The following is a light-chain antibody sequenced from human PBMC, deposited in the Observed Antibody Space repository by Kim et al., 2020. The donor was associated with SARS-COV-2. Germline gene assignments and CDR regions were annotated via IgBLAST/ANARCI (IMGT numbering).Light chain of an antibody. Sequence: QSVLTQPPSVSGAPGQRVTISCTGSSSNIGAGYDVHWYQQLPGTAPKLLIYGNSNRPSGVPDRFSGSKSGTSASLAINGLQAEDEADHYCQSYDSSLSGVVFGGGTQLTVL. J-gene: IGLJ2*01. CDR1: SSNIGAGYD. V-gene: IGLV1-40*01. CDR3: QSYDSSLSGVV. CDR2: GNS.